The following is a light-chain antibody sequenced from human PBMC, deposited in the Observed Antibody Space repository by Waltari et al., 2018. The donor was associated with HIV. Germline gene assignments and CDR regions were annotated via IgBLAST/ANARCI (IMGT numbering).Light chain of an antibody. Sequence: EIVLTQSPATLSVSPGERATLSCRASQSVSSNLAWYQQKPGQAPRLLIYRASTRTTGIPARFSGSGSGTEFTLTISSLQSEDFAVYYCQQYNDWPRGPFGQGTSLEIK. CDR1: QSVSSN. CDR2: RAS. V-gene: IGKV3-15*01. CDR3: QQYNDWPRGP. J-gene: IGKJ2*01.